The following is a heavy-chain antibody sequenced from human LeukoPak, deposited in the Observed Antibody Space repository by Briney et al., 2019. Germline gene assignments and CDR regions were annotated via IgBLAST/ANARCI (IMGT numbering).Heavy chain of an antibody. CDR1: GFIFSNYW. CDR2: ISSDGSDT. V-gene: IGHV3-74*01. J-gene: IGHJ4*02. D-gene: IGHD3-10*01. CDR3: ARDRWFGEPRYDN. Sequence: GGSLRLSCAASGFIFSNYWMHWVRHAPGKGLVWVSRISSDGSDTTYADSVQGRFTISRDNAKNTLYLQMNSLRAEDTAVYYCARDRWFGEPRYDNWGRGSLVTVSS.